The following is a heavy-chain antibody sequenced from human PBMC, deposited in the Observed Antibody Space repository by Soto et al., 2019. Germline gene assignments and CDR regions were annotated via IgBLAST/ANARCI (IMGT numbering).Heavy chain of an antibody. Sequence: SETLSLTCTVSGGSISSYYWSWIRQPPGKGLEWIGYIYYSGSTNYNPSLKSRVTVSVDTSKNQFSLKLSSVTAADTAVYYCAREGAFRSYYYGMDVWGQGTTVTVSS. CDR1: GGSISSYY. CDR2: IYYSGST. J-gene: IGHJ6*02. V-gene: IGHV4-59*01. CDR3: AREGAFRSYYYGMDV.